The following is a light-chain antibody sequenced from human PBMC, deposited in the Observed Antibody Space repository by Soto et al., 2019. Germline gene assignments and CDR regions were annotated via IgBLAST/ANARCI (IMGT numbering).Light chain of an antibody. CDR1: SGFIVGDYW. J-gene: IGLJ3*02. CDR3: GKRHSNTRV. CDR2: YHSDSNK. V-gene: IGLV5-52*01. Sequence: QPVLTQPSSHSASSGASVRLTCMLSSGFIVGDYWITWYQQKPGNPPRYLLYYHSDSNKGQGSGVPSRLSGANDASTNAGIMRICVLAPEEEADYCCGKRHSNTRVFGGGTKLTVL.